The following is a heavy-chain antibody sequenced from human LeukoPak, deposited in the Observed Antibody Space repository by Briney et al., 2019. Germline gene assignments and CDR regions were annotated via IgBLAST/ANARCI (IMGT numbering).Heavy chain of an antibody. J-gene: IGHJ3*02. Sequence: SETLSLTCTVSGGSISSGSYCWSWIRQPAGKGLEWIGRIYTSGSTNYNPSLKSRVTISVDTSKNQFSLKLSSVTAADTAVYYCARAPRYCSSTSCSGGAFDIWGQGTMVTVSS. D-gene: IGHD2-2*01. V-gene: IGHV4-61*02. CDR2: IYTSGST. CDR1: GGSISSGSYC. CDR3: ARAPRYCSSTSCSGGAFDI.